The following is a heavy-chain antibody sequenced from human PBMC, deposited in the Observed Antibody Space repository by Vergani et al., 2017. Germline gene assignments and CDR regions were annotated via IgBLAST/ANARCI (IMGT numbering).Heavy chain of an antibody. CDR3: ARTEDTAMDAFFDY. D-gene: IGHD5-18*01. CDR1: GYTFTSYY. J-gene: IGHJ4*02. Sequence: QVQLVQSGAEVKKPGASVKVSCKASGYTFTSYYMHWVRQAPGQGLEWMGWINTNTGNPTYAQGFTGRFVFSLDTSVSTAYLQISSLKAEDTAVYYCARTEDTAMDAFFDYWGQGTLVTVSS. V-gene: IGHV7-4-1*02. CDR2: INTNTGNP.